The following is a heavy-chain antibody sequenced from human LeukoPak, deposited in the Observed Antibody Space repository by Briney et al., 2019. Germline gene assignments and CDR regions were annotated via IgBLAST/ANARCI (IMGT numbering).Heavy chain of an antibody. V-gene: IGHV4-34*01. CDR1: GGSVSGYY. J-gene: IGHJ4*02. Sequence: SETLSLTWGVSGGSVSGYYWSWIRQPPGKGREWIGEINHSGSTNYNLSLKSRVIISVDTSKNQLSLKLNSVTAADTAVYYCARGGTWPTKFDYWGQGTLVTVSS. CDR3: ARGGTWPTKFDY. D-gene: IGHD3-10*01. CDR2: INHSGST.